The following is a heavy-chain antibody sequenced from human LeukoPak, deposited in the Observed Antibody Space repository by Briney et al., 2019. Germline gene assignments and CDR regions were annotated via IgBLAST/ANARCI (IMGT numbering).Heavy chain of an antibody. Sequence: GGSLRLSCAASGFTFSSYAMSWVRQAPGKGLEWVSATSGSGGSTYYADSVKGRFTISRDNSKNTLYLQMNSLRAEDTAVYYCAEAGVLRYFDWLSPPNFDYWGQGTLVTVSS. CDR1: GFTFSSYA. J-gene: IGHJ4*02. D-gene: IGHD3-9*01. CDR2: TSGSGGST. CDR3: AEAGVLRYFDWLSPPNFDY. V-gene: IGHV3-23*01.